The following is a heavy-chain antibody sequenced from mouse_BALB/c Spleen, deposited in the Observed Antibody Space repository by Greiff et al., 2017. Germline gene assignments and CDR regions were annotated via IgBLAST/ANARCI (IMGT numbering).Heavy chain of an antibody. D-gene: IGHD1-1*01. V-gene: IGHV5-6-5*01. J-gene: IGHJ4*01. Sequence: EVKLVESGGGLVKPGGSLKLSCAASGFTFSSYAMSWVRQTPEKRLEWVASISSGGSTYYPDSVKGRFTISRDNARNILYLQMSSLRSEDTAMYYCASWGYGSAHYAMDYWGQGTSVTVSS. CDR2: ISSGGST. CDR3: ASWGYGSAHYAMDY. CDR1: GFTFSSYA.